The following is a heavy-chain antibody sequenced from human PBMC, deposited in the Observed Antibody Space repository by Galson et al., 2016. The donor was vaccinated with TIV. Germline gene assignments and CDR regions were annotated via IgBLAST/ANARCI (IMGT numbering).Heavy chain of an antibody. Sequence: SVKVSCKASGGTFTSFAISWVRQSRGQGLEWMGGTVPMFGIVTYAQKFQGKITLTADAPTSTAYMELRSLRSDDTAVYYCARGGWSGDPGDYHYYYMDVWGKGTTVIVSS. J-gene: IGHJ6*03. D-gene: IGHD3-3*01. V-gene: IGHV1-69*13. CDR2: TVPMFGIV. CDR1: GGTFTSFA. CDR3: ARGGWSGDPGDYHYYYMDV.